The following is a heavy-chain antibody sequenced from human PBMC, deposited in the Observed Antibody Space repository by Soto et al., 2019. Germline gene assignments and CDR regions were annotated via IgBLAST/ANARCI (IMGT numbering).Heavy chain of an antibody. J-gene: IGHJ1*01. V-gene: IGHV3-66*01. Sequence: EVQMVESGGGLVQPGGSLRLSCAVSGFTVSSNYMSWVRQAPGKGLEWVSIIYSSGSTYYADSVKDRFTISRDNSKNTVYLQMNSLSAEDTAVYYCARDQTSSSGWFESFQHWGQGTLVTVSS. CDR2: IYSSGST. CDR1: GFTVSSNY. D-gene: IGHD6-19*01. CDR3: ARDQTSSSGWFESFQH.